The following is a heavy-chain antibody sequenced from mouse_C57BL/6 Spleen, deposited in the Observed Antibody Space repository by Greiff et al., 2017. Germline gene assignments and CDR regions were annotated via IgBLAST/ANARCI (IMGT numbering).Heavy chain of an antibody. CDR3: ARKIYYDGSRYFDV. V-gene: IGHV1-26*01. CDR2: INPNNGGT. Sequence: VQLKQSGPELVKPGASVKISCKASGYTFTDYYMNWVKQSHGKSLEWIGDINPNNGGTSYNQKFKGKATLTVDKSSSTAYMELRSLTSEDSAVYYCARKIYYDGSRYFDVWGTGTTVTVSS. J-gene: IGHJ1*03. CDR1: GYTFTDYY. D-gene: IGHD1-1*01.